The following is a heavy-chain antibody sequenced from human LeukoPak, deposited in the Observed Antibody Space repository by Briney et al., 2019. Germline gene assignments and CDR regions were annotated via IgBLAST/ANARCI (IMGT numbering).Heavy chain of an antibody. CDR3: ARHRGLSWGATRSAFDY. CDR2: IYYSGST. D-gene: IGHD1-26*01. CDR1: GGSISHYY. V-gene: IGHV4-59*08. Sequence: PSETLSLTCTVSGGSISHYYWSWIRQPPGKGLEWIGYIYYSGSTNYNPSLKSRVTISVDTSKNQFSLKLSSVTAADTAVYYCARHRGLSWGATRSAFDYWGQGTLVTVSS. J-gene: IGHJ4*02.